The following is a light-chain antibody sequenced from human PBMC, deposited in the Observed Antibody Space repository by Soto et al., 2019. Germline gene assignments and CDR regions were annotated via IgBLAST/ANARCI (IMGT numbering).Light chain of an antibody. J-gene: IGLJ1*01. CDR3: CSYADSSTYV. CDR1: SSDVGSYNL. V-gene: IGLV2-23*01. CDR2: EDS. Sequence: QSELTQPASVSGAPGESITISCTGTSSDVGSYNLVSWYQQHPGKAPKLIIYEDSKRPSGVSNRFSGSKSDNTASLTISGLQTEDEADYYCCSYADSSTYVFGTGTKVTVL.